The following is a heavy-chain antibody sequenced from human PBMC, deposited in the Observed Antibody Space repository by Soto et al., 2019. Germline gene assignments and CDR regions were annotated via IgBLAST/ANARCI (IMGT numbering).Heavy chain of an antibody. D-gene: IGHD5-18*01. Sequence: GESLKISCKGSGYSFTSYWISWVSQMPGKGLEWMGRIDPSDSYTNYSPSFQGHVTISADKSISTAYLQWSSLKASDTAMYYCARPKRGYSYGIDYWGQGTLVTVSS. CDR1: GYSFTSYW. CDR3: ARPKRGYSYGIDY. V-gene: IGHV5-10-1*01. CDR2: IDPSDSYT. J-gene: IGHJ4*02.